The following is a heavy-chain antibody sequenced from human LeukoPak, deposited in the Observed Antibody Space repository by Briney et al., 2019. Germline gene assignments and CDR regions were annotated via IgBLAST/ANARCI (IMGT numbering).Heavy chain of an antibody. CDR2: ISDRGTSI. J-gene: IGHJ4*02. CDR3: VRNDTSGLGLDY. CDR1: GFTFSNHA. D-gene: IGHD3/OR15-3a*01. V-gene: IGHV3-23*01. Sequence: GGSLRLSCAASGFTFSNHAMTWVRQAPGKGLEWVSNISDRGTSINYAVSVKGRFSISRDNAKNTLYLQMNSLRDEDTAVYYCVRNDTSGLGLDYWGQGSLVTVSS.